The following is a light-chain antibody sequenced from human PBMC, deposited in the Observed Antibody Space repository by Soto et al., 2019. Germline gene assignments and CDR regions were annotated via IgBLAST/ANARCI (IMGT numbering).Light chain of an antibody. J-gene: IGLJ3*02. CDR3: NSYPTSSTLHWV. CDR2: EVR. CDR1: SSDVGSYNY. V-gene: IGLV2-14*01. Sequence: QSALTQPASVSGSPGQSITISCTGTSSDVGSYNYVSWYQQHPGKAPKLMIYEVRYRPSGGSNRFSGAKSGNTASLTISGLQAEDEADYYCNSYPTSSTLHWVFGGGTKVTVL.